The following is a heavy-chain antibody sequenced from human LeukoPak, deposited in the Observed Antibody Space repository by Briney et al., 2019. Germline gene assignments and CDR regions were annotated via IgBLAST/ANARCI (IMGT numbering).Heavy chain of an antibody. CDR1: GFTFSSYS. V-gene: IGHV3-21*01. Sequence: PGGSLRLSCAASGFTFSSYSRHWVRQAPGEGLEWVASISSSSSYIHYGDSVKGRFTISRDNANNSLYLQMNSLRAEDTAVYYCARGPTVTPGHNDYWGQGTLVTVSS. D-gene: IGHD4-17*01. CDR2: ISSSSSYI. CDR3: ARGPTVTPGHNDY. J-gene: IGHJ4*02.